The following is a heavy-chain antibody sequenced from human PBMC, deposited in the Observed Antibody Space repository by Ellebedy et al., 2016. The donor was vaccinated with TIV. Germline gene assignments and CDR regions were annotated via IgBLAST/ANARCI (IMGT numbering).Heavy chain of an antibody. Sequence: MPGGSLRLSCAVYGGSFSGYYWSLIRQLPGKGLEWIGEITHSGSTNYNPSLKSRVTISVDTSKNQFSLNLSSVTAADTAVYYCARGLARDYWGQGTLVTVSS. V-gene: IGHV4-34*01. CDR2: ITHSGST. J-gene: IGHJ4*02. CDR1: GGSFSGYY. CDR3: ARGLARDY.